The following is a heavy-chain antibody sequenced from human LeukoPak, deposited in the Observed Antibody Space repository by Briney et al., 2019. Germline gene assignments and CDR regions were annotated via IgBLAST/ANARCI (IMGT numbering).Heavy chain of an antibody. V-gene: IGHV4-59*01. CDR3: AGAEIDRLRSPGTLYYIDA. J-gene: IGHJ5*02. CDR2: VHHSGTS. D-gene: IGHD5-12*01. CDR1: GDSIRRYF. Sequence: SETLSLTCSVSGDSIRRYFWSWIRLSPGKGLEWIGYVHHSGTSRYKPSLESRVTISLDTSEDQFSLTLKSVTAADTALYYCAGAEIDRLRSPGTLYYIDAWGPGTLVTVSS.